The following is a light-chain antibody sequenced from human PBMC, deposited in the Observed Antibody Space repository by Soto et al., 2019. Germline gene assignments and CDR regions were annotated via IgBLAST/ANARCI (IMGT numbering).Light chain of an antibody. V-gene: IGLV2-23*01. CDR2: EGS. CDR1: SSDVGNYND. J-gene: IGLJ1*01. Sequence: QPALTQPASVSGSPGQSITISCTGTSSDVGNYNDVSWYQQHPGKAPKLIIYEGSKRPSGISDRFSGSKSGNTASLTISGLQAEDEADYYCCSYAGSFRYVFGSGTKVTVL. CDR3: CSYAGSFRYV.